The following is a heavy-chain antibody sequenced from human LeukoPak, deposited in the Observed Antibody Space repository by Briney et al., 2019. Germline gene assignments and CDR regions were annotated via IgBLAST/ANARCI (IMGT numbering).Heavy chain of an antibody. CDR3: ARTGYCSGGSCGRDWFDP. CDR2: ISAYNGNT. D-gene: IGHD2-15*01. Sequence: ASVKLSCKASGYTFTSYGISWVRQAPGHGLKWMGWISAYNGNTNYAQKLQGRVTMTTDTSTSTAYMELRSLRSDDTAVYYCARTGYCSGGSCGRDWFDPWGQGTLVTVSS. J-gene: IGHJ5*02. V-gene: IGHV1-18*01. CDR1: GYTFTSYG.